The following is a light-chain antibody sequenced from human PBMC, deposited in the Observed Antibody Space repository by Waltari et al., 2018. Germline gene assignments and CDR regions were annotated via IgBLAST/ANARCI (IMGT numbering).Light chain of an antibody. CDR3: QQYSSSVMYT. J-gene: IGKJ2*01. Sequence: EFVLPQSPATLSLSPGGRATLSCRASQSLSRSRLAWYQQKPGQAPRLLIYAASSRATGIPDRFSGSGSGTDFSLTISRVEPEDVAVYYCQQYSSSVMYTFGQGTKLEIQ. CDR1: QSLSRSR. CDR2: AAS. V-gene: IGKV3-20*01.